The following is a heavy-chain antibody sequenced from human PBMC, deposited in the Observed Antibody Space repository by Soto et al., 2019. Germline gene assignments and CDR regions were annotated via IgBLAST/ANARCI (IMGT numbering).Heavy chain of an antibody. CDR2: IYYSGST. CDR3: ARHRHSSSGWFDP. V-gene: IGHV4-59*08. Sequence: SETLSLTCTVSGGSISSYYWSWIRQPPGKGLEWIGYIYYSGSTNYNPSLKSRVTISVDTSKNHFSLKLSSVTAADTVVYYCARHRHSSSGWFDPWGQGTLVTVSS. CDR1: GGSISSYY. J-gene: IGHJ5*02. D-gene: IGHD6-13*01.